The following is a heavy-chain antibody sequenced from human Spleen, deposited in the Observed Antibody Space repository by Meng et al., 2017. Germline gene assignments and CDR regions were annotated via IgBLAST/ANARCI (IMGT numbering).Heavy chain of an antibody. Sequence: GESLKISCAASGFTFSIYTMNWVRQAPGKGLEWVSSISSSSNYIYYADSVKGRFTISRDNAKNSLYLQMNSLRAEDTAVYYCARDTKPRSTMVRGVDYWGQGTLVTVSS. CDR1: GFTFSIYT. CDR2: ISSSSNYI. CDR3: ARDTKPRSTMVRGVDY. J-gene: IGHJ4*02. D-gene: IGHD3-10*01. V-gene: IGHV3-21*01.